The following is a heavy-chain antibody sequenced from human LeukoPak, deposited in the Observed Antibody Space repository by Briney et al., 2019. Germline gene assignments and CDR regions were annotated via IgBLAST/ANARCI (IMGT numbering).Heavy chain of an antibody. CDR2: IYYSGST. V-gene: IGHV4-59*08. CDR3: ARHPDY. J-gene: IGHJ4*02. Sequence: PSETLSLTCTVSGGSISNYYWSWIRQPPGKGLEWIGYIYYSGSTNYNPSLKSRVTISVDTSKNQFSLKLSSVTAADTAVYYCARHPDYWGQGTLVTVSS. CDR1: GGSISNYY.